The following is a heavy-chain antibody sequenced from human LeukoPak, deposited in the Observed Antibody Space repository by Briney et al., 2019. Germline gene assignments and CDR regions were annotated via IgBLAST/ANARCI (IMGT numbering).Heavy chain of an antibody. CDR1: GYSFTSYW. Sequence: GESLKISCKGPGYSFTSYWIGWVRQMPGKGLEWMGIIYPGDSDTRYSPSFQGQVTISADKSISTAYLQWSSLKASDTAMYYCAILTDYYYDSSGYYRYWGQGTLVTVSS. CDR3: AILTDYYYDSSGYYRY. CDR2: IYPGDSDT. D-gene: IGHD3-22*01. V-gene: IGHV5-51*01. J-gene: IGHJ4*02.